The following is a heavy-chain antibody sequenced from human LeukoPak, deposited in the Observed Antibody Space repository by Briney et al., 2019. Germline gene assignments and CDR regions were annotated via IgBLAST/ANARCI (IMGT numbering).Heavy chain of an antibody. J-gene: IGHJ4*02. V-gene: IGHV3-9*01. Sequence: GGSLRLSCAASGFTFDDYAMHWVRQAPGKGLEWVSGISWNSGSIGYADSVKGRFTISRDNAKNSLYLQMSSLRVEDTDVYYCARGMRVGVTIDYWGQGTLVTVSS. CDR2: ISWNSGSI. D-gene: IGHD1-26*01. CDR3: ARGMRVGVTIDY. CDR1: GFTFDDYA.